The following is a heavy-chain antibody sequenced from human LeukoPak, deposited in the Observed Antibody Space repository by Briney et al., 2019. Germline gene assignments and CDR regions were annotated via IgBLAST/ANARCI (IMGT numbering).Heavy chain of an antibody. V-gene: IGHV4-34*01. J-gene: IGHJ4*02. CDR1: GGSFSGYY. CDR2: INHSGST. CDR3: TRLSMAVKTLGCCSSTSCPNRAPYRFDY. Sequence: SETLSLTCAVYGGSFSGYYWSWIRQPPGKGLEWIGEINHSGSTNYNPSLKSRVTISVDKSKNQFSLKLSSVTAADTAVYYCTRLSMAVKTLGCCSSTSCPNRAPYRFDYWGQGTLVAVST. D-gene: IGHD2-2*03.